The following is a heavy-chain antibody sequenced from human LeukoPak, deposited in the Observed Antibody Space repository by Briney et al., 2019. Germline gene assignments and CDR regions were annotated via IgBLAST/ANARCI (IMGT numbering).Heavy chain of an antibody. CDR3: ARYAAGTGSYFDY. D-gene: IGHD6-13*01. Sequence: PGGSLRLSCAASGFTFSRCGMNWVRQAPGKGLEWVSYISSSRSYIYYADSVKGRLTISRDNAKKSLYLQMTSLRPEDTAVYYCARYAAGTGSYFDYWGEGTLVTVSA. V-gene: IGHV3-21*01. CDR1: GFTFSRCG. CDR2: ISSSRSYI. J-gene: IGHJ4*02.